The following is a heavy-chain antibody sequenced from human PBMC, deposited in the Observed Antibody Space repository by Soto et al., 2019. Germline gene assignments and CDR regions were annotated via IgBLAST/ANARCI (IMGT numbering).Heavy chain of an antibody. CDR1: GYTFTGYY. Sequence: QVQLVQSGAEVKKPGASVKVSCKASGYTFTGYYMHWVRQAPGQGLEWMGWINPNSGGTTYAQKFQGWVTITRDTSISTAYMELSRLRSDDTAVYYCATFFWGIEGDAFDIWGQGTMVTVSS. J-gene: IGHJ3*02. V-gene: IGHV1-2*04. CDR3: ATFFWGIEGDAFDI. CDR2: INPNSGGT. D-gene: IGHD3-16*01.